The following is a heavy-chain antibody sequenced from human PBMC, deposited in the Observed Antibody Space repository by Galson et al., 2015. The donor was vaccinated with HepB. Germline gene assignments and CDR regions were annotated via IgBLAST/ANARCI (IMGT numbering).Heavy chain of an antibody. CDR2: ISGFGENT. CDR3: AKGGHYSPFDP. Sequence: SLRLSCAASGFTFFTPAMSWVRQAPGKGLEWVSTISGFGENTYYADSVKGRFTVSRDNSRNMVYLQMNSLRAEDTAIFYCAKGGHYSPFDPWGQGTLVTVSS. V-gene: IGHV3-23*01. J-gene: IGHJ5*02. CDR1: GFTFFTPA. D-gene: IGHD5-18*01.